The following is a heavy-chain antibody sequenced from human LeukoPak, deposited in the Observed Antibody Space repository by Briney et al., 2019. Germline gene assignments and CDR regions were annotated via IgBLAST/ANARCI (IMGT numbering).Heavy chain of an antibody. CDR3: ARDALAAEAVDP. D-gene: IGHD6-13*01. CDR1: GFTFSSCA. J-gene: IGHJ5*02. V-gene: IGHV3-23*01. Sequence: GGSLRLSCAASGFTFSSCAMSWVRQAPGKGLEWVSVISGSGGSTYYADSVKGRFAISRDNSKNTLHLQMNSLRAEDTAVYYCARDALAAEAVDPWGQGTLVTVSS. CDR2: ISGSGGST.